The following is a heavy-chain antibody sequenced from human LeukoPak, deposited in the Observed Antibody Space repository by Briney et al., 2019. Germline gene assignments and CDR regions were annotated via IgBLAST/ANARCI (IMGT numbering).Heavy chain of an antibody. D-gene: IGHD3-3*01. Sequence: GGSLRLSCAASGFTFNSYGMHWVRQAPGKGLEWVAFIRYDGSNKYYADSVKGRFTISRDNSKNTLYLQMNSLRAEDTAVYYCAKPTPRITIFGVVPDYYMDVWGKGTTVTVSS. CDR2: IRYDGSNK. V-gene: IGHV3-30*02. J-gene: IGHJ6*03. CDR1: GFTFNSYG. CDR3: AKPTPRITIFGVVPDYYMDV.